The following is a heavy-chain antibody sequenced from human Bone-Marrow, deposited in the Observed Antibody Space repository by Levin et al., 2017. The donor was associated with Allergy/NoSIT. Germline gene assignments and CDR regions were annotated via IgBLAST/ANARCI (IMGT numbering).Heavy chain of an antibody. V-gene: IGHV3-21*01. Sequence: GESLKISCAASGFNFASYGMNWVRQAPGKGLGWVSSISGTGRHIYLADSLKGRFTISRDNAKNSLSLQMNNLRVEDTAVFYCAKDEGPFSSSFAFDCWGQGALVTVSS. CDR2: ISGTGRHI. CDR3: AKDEGPFSSSFAFDC. D-gene: IGHD2-2*01. J-gene: IGHJ4*02. CDR1: GFNFASYG.